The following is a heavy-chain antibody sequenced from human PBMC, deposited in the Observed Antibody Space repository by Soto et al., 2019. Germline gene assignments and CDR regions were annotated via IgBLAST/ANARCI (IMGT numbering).Heavy chain of an antibody. CDR2: IKSKTDGGTT. Sequence: GGSLRLSCAASGFTFSNAWMSWVRQAPGKGLEWVGRIKSKTDGGTTDYAAPVKGRFTISRDDSKNTLYLQMNSLKTEDTAVYYCTTSYGSGSYKGMDYWGQGTLVTVSS. J-gene: IGHJ4*02. CDR1: GFTFSNAW. CDR3: TTSYGSGSYKGMDY. D-gene: IGHD3-10*01. V-gene: IGHV3-15*01.